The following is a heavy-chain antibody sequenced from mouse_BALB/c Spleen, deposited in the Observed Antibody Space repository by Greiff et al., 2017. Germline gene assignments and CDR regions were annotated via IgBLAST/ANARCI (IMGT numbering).Heavy chain of an antibody. Sequence: EVQLQQSGPELVKPGASVKMSCKASGYTFTSYVMHWVKQKPGQGLEWIGYINPYNDGTKYNEKFKGKATLTSDKSSSTAYMELSSLTSEDSAVYYCARWPHYYGSSPYYFDYWGQGTTLTVSS. J-gene: IGHJ2*01. CDR3: ARWPHYYGSSPYYFDY. CDR2: INPYNDGT. V-gene: IGHV1-14*01. CDR1: GYTFTSYV. D-gene: IGHD1-1*01.